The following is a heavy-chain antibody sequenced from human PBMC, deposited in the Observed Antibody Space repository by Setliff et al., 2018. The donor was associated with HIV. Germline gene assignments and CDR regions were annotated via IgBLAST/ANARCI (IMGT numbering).Heavy chain of an antibody. CDR1: GYNFATYY. V-gene: IGHV5-51*01. CDR3: ARHLIPGDPRYSSSWYY. CDR2: INPGDSDT. Sequence: GESLKISCKTSGYNFATYYITWVRQMPGKGLEWIGRINPGDSDTGYSPSFQGQVTISADKSISTTYLQWNSLKASDTAMYYCARHLIPGDPRYSSSWYYWGQGTLVTVSS. D-gene: IGHD6-13*01. J-gene: IGHJ4*02.